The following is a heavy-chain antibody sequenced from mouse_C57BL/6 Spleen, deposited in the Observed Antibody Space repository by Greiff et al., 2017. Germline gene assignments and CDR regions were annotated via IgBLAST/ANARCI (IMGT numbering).Heavy chain of an antibody. CDR1: GFNIKDDY. V-gene: IGHV14-4*01. Sequence: EVKLMESGAELVRPGASVKLSCTASGFNIKDDYMHWVKQRPEQGLEWIGWIDPENGDTVYASKFQGKATITADTSSNTAYLQLSSLTSEDTAVYYCTTGDGYRGNAMDYWGQGTSVTVSS. CDR3: TTGDGYRGNAMDY. D-gene: IGHD2-3*01. CDR2: IDPENGDT. J-gene: IGHJ4*01.